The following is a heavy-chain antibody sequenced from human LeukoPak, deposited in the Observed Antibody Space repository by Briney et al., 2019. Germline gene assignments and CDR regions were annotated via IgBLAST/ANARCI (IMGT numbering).Heavy chain of an antibody. V-gene: IGHV3-7*03. Sequence: PGGSLRLSCEVSGLTISMYWLTWVRQAPGKGLEWVANMKQDGSEKNYVDSVKGRFTISRDNTKNSLYLQMNSLRDEDTAVYHCVSRRCSITACYVASLNCFDYWGQGTRVTVSS. CDR3: VSRRCSITACYVASLNCFDY. J-gene: IGHJ4*02. D-gene: IGHD2-2*01. CDR2: MKQDGSEK. CDR1: GLTISMYW.